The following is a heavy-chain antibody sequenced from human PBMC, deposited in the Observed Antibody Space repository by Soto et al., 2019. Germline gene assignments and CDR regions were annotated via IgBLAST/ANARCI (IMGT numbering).Heavy chain of an antibody. CDR2: INHSGST. D-gene: IGHD3-9*01. V-gene: IGHV4-34*01. CDR1: GGSFSGYY. J-gene: IGHJ6*03. Sequence: SETLSLTCAVYGGSFSGYYWSWIRQLPGKGLEWIGEINHSGSTNYNPSLKSRVTISVDTSKNQFSLRLSSVTAADTAVYYCARGWADILTGYYYYYYYMDVWGKGTTVTVSS. CDR3: ARGWADILTGYYYYYYYMDV.